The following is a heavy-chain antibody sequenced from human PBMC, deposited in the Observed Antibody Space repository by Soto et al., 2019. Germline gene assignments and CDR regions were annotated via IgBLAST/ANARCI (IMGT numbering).Heavy chain of an antibody. CDR1: GGTFSSYA. V-gene: IGHV1-69*13. J-gene: IGHJ3*02. D-gene: IGHD3-16*01. CDR2: IIPIFGTA. CDR3: ARDREGIRRGAFDI. Sequence: SVKVSCKASGGTFSSYAISWVRQAPGQGLEWMGGIIPIFGTANYAQKFQGRVTITADESMSTAYMELSSLRSEDTAVYYCARDREGIRRGAFDIWGQGTMVTVS.